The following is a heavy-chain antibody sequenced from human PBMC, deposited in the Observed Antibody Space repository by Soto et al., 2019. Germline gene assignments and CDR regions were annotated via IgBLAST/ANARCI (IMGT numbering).Heavy chain of an antibody. Sequence: PWGSLRLSCAASGFTFSRYAIHLFRQSAGKGLEWVAVISRDGTNKYYVDSVKGRFTISRDNSRNTLYLQMNSLRHEDAAVYYCARSRSGAVADSFDFWGQGTLVTVSS. V-gene: IGHV3-30*04. J-gene: IGHJ4*02. CDR1: GFTFSRYA. D-gene: IGHD3-10*01. CDR2: ISRDGTNK. CDR3: ARSRSGAVADSFDF.